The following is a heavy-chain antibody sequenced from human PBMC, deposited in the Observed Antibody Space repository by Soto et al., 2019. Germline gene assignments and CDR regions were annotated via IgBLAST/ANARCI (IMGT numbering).Heavy chain of an antibody. V-gene: IGHV4-34*01. J-gene: IGHJ4*02. CDR3: ARGGYSYGFGY. CDR2: INHSGST. D-gene: IGHD5-18*01. CDR1: GGSFSGYY. Sequence: LETLSLTCAVYGGSFSGYYWSWIRQPPGKGLEWIGEINHSGSTNYNPSLKSRVTISVDTSKNQFSLKLSSVTAADTAVYYCARGGYSYGFGYWGQGTLVTVSS.